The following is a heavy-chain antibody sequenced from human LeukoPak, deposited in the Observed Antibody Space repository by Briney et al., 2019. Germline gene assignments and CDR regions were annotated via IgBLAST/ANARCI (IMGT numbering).Heavy chain of an antibody. J-gene: IGHJ4*02. CDR3: ARWDYYGSGSYGGVGY. V-gene: IGHV1-2*06. CDR1: GYTFTGYH. Sequence: ASVKVSCKASGYTFTGYHMHWVRQAPGQGLEWMGRINPNSGGTNYAQKFQGRVTMTRDTSISTAYMELSRLRSDDTAVYYCARWDYYGSGSYGGVGYWGQGTLVTVSS. D-gene: IGHD3-10*01. CDR2: INPNSGGT.